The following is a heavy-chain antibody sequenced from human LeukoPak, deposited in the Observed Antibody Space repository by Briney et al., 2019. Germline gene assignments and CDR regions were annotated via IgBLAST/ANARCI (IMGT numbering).Heavy chain of an antibody. CDR3: ARHIPWLSSYYYYGMDV. J-gene: IGHJ6*02. CDR2: IYYSGST. CDR1: GVSISSGSYY. D-gene: IGHD2/OR15-2a*01. Sequence: SETLSLTCTVSGVSISSGSYYWGWIRQPPGKGLEWIGSIYYSGSTYYNPSLKSRVTISVDTSKNQFSLKLSSVTAADTAVYYCARHIPWLSSYYYYGMDVWGQGTTVTVSS. V-gene: IGHV4-39*01.